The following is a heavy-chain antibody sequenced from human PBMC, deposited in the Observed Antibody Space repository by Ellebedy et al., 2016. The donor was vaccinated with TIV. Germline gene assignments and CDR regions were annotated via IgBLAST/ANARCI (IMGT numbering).Heavy chain of an antibody. CDR1: GFTFKDHA. V-gene: IGHV3-23*01. Sequence: GESLKISCTTSGFTFKDHAMGWVRRAPGKGLQRVSTISGTAANTLYADSVQGRFIISKDWSRNTLYLQMSSLRADDTAIYYCARVKSTSWYRPFDHWGQGTLVTVSS. J-gene: IGHJ4*02. CDR3: ARVKSTSWYRPFDH. D-gene: IGHD6-19*01. CDR2: ISGTAANT.